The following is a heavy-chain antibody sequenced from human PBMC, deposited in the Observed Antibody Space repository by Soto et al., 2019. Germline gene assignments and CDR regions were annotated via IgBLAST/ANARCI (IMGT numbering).Heavy chain of an antibody. J-gene: IGHJ6*02. D-gene: IGHD4-4*01. Sequence: GGSLRLSCAASGFTFSSYAMSWVRQAPGKGLEWVSAISGSGGSTYYADSVKGRFTISRDNSKNTLYLQMNSLRAEDTAVYYCAKGGAVTTLSYYYYYGMDVWGQGTTVTVSS. CDR2: ISGSGGST. V-gene: IGHV3-23*01. CDR3: AKGGAVTTLSYYYYYGMDV. CDR1: GFTFSSYA.